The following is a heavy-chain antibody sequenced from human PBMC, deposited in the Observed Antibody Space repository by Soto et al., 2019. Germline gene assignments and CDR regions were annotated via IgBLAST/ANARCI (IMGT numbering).Heavy chain of an antibody. J-gene: IGHJ4*02. D-gene: IGHD5-12*01. Sequence: SETLSLTCAVYGGSFSGYSWNWIRQPPGKGLEWIGEINHSGSTNYNPSLKSRVTISLDTSKNQFSLRLTSLTAADAAVYFCARAPQIVAMGRPFDYWGQGILVTVSS. V-gene: IGHV4-34*01. CDR1: GGSFSGYS. CDR2: INHSGST. CDR3: ARAPQIVAMGRPFDY.